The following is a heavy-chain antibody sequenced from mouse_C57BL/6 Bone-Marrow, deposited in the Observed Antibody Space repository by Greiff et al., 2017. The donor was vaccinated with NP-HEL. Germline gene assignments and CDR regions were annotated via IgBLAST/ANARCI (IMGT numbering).Heavy chain of an antibody. J-gene: IGHJ3*01. CDR3: TQGWFAY. V-gene: IGHV14-4*01. Sequence: EVPLQQSGAELVRPGASVKLSCTASGFNIKDDYMHWVKQRPEQGLEWIGWIDPENGDTEYASKFQGKATITADTSSNTAYLQLSSLTSEDTSVYYCTQGWFAYWGQGTLVTVSA. CDR1: GFNIKDDY. CDR2: IDPENGDT.